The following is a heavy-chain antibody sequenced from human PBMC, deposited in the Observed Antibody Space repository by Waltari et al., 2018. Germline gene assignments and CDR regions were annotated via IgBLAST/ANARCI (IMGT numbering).Heavy chain of an antibody. CDR3: ARETPELGYVMDV. V-gene: IGHV4-59*01. D-gene: IGHD5-18*01. Sequence: QVQLQESGPGLVRPSETLSLTCTVSSGSINNSYWSWVRQSPGKGLGWIGHIYYSGGTSYSPSLKGRLTISLDTPNNQCSLKVTSVTAADTAVYYCARETPELGYVMDVWGKGTTVTVSS. J-gene: IGHJ6*03. CDR1: SGSINNSY. CDR2: IYYSGGT.